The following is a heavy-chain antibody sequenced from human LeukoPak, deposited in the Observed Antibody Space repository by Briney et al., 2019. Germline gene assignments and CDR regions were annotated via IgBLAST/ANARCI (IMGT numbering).Heavy chain of an antibody. J-gene: IGHJ4*02. CDR1: GFTFSSYA. CDR2: IRSNGGST. D-gene: IGHD6-13*01. Sequence: GGSLRLSCSASGFTFSSYAMHWVRQAPGKGLEYVSAIRSNGGSTYYADSVKGRFTISRDNSKNTLYLQMSSLRAEDTAVYYCARDRAYSSSWLDYWGQGTLVTVSS. V-gene: IGHV3-64D*09. CDR3: ARDRAYSSSWLDY.